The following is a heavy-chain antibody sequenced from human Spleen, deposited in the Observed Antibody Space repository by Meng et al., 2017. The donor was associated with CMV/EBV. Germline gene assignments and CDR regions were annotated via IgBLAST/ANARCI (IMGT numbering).Heavy chain of an antibody. CDR2: IYPGDSDT. D-gene: IGHD5-12*01. Sequence: KVSCKGSGYKFTRYWIGWVRQMPGKGLEWMGIIYPGDSDTTYSPSFQGQVTISVDKSISTAYLQWSSLKASDTAIYYCARHLSPINSADFWGQGTLVTVSS. CDR3: ARHLSPINSADF. J-gene: IGHJ4*02. V-gene: IGHV5-51*01. CDR1: GYKFTRYW.